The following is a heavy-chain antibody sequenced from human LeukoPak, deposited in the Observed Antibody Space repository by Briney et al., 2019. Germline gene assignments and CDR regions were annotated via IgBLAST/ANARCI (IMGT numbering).Heavy chain of an antibody. CDR2: ISGSGGST. CDR3: ANIAAAAGTAKRIYYYYGMDV. CDR1: GFTFSSYA. Sequence: PGGSLRLSCAASGFTFSSYAMSWVRQAPGKGLEWVSAISGSGGSTYYADSVKGRFTISRDNSKNTLYLQMNSLRAEDTAVYYCANIAAAAGTAKRIYYYYGMDVWGQGTTVTVSS. J-gene: IGHJ6*02. D-gene: IGHD6-13*01. V-gene: IGHV3-23*01.